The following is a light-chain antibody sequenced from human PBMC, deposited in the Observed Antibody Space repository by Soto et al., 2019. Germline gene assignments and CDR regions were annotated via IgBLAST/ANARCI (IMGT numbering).Light chain of an antibody. CDR3: GTWDSSLSAHVV. Sequence: QSVLTQPPSVSAAPGQKVTISCSGSSSNIGNNYVSWYQQLPGTAPKLLIYDNNKRPSGIPDRFSGSKSGTSATLGITGLQTGDEADDYCGTWDSSLSAHVVFGGVTKLTVL. CDR2: DNN. V-gene: IGLV1-51*01. J-gene: IGLJ2*01. CDR1: SSNIGNNY.